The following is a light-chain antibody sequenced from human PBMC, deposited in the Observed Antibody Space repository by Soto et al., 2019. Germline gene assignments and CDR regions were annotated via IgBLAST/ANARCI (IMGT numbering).Light chain of an antibody. J-gene: IGLJ2*01. CDR2: DTS. Sequence: QTVVTQEPSLTVSPGGTVTLTCGSSTGAVTSGHYPYWFQQRPGQAPRTLIFDTSNKHSYTPARFSGSLLGGKAALTLSGAQPEGEADYYCLLSYSAIGVFGGGTKLTVL. V-gene: IGLV7-46*01. CDR1: TGAVTSGHY. CDR3: LLSYSAIGV.